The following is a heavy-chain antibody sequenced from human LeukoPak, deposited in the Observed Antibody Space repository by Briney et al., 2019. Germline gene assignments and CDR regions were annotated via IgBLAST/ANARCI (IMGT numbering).Heavy chain of an antibody. V-gene: IGHV1-69*05. CDR3: ARDLTIVGATTTIDY. J-gene: IGHJ4*02. CDR2: IIPIFGTA. CDR1: GGTFSSYA. Sequence: GASVKVSCRASGGTFSSYAISWVRQAPGQGLEWMGGIIPIFGTANYAQKFQGRVTMTRDTSTSTVYMELSSLRSEDTAVYYCARDLTIVGATTTIDYWGQGTLVTVSS. D-gene: IGHD1-26*01.